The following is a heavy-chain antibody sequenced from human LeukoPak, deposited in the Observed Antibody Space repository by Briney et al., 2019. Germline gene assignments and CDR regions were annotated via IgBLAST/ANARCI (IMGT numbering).Heavy chain of an antibody. CDR3: ARDGPYSSSWEFDY. V-gene: IGHV4-59*01. CDR2: IYYSGST. D-gene: IGHD6-13*01. Sequence: SETLSLTCTVPGGSISSYYWSWIRQPPGKGLEWIGYIYYSGSTNYNPSLKSRVTISVDTSKNQFSLKLSSVTAADTAVYYCARDGPYSSSWEFDYWGQGTLVTVSS. J-gene: IGHJ4*02. CDR1: GGSISSYY.